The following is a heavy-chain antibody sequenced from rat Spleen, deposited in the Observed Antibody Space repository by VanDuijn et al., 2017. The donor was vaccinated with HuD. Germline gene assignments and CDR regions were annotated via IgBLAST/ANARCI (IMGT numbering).Heavy chain of an antibody. CDR2: MNSAGNT. V-gene: IGHV3-3*01. CDR1: VYSIKSSYR. D-gene: IGHD1-10*01. Sequence: EVQLQESGPGLVKPSQSLSLTCSVTVYSIKSSYRWNWIRKFPGSKLEWMGFMNSAGNTNYNPSLKSRISITRDTSKNQFFLQVNSVTTQDTATYYCARWNNYVAYWGQGTLVTVSS. CDR3: ARWNNYVAY. J-gene: IGHJ3*01.